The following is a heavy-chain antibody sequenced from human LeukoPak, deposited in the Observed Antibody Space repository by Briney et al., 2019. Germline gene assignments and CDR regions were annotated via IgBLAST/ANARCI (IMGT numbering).Heavy chain of an antibody. CDR3: ARNYDFWSSPQGYMDV. V-gene: IGHV3-21*01. CDR2: ISRSSRLI. Sequence: GGSLRLSCAASGFTSSGHTMKGVRQTPGRGLEWVSSISRSSRLIYYEDSVKRRFTTYRDNARNPQYLQMNSMRAEDTAVYYRARNYDFWSSPQGYMDVWGKGTTVTVSS. D-gene: IGHD3-3*01. CDR1: GFTSSGHT. J-gene: IGHJ6*03.